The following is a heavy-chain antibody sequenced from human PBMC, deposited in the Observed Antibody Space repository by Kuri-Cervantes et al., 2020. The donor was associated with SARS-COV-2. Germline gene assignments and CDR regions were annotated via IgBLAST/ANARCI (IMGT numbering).Heavy chain of an antibody. CDR2: IYYTGST. CDR1: GGSIYSHEYH. V-gene: IGHV4-30-4*08. J-gene: IGHJ5*02. Sequence: LRLSCTVSGGSIYSHEYHWSWVRQAPGKGLEWIGHIYYTGSTFYSPSLKSRVSMSVDTFRNQFHLNLNSLTAADTAVYFCARDRLGQCSGTRRQNEGFDPWGRGILVTVSS. CDR3: ARDRLGQCSGTRRQNEGFDP. D-gene: IGHD2-2*01.